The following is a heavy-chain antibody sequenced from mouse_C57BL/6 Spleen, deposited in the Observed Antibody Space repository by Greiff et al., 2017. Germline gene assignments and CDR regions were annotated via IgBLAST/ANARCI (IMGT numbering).Heavy chain of an antibody. CDR2: ISSGGSYT. Sequence: EVNVVESGGDLVKPGGSLKLSCAVSGFTFSSYGLSWVRQTPDKGLEWVAAISSGGSYTYYPDSVKGRFTISRDTAKNTLYLQMSSLKSEDTAIYYGARRDYYFDYWGLGTTLTVSS. CDR1: GFTFSSYG. J-gene: IGHJ2*01. V-gene: IGHV5-6*02. CDR3: ARRDYYFDY.